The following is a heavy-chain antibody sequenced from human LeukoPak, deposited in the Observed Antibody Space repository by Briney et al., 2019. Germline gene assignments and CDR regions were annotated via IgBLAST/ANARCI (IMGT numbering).Heavy chain of an antibody. CDR3: TTAGNYRFDN. CDR2: INTDETTI. V-gene: IGHV3-74*01. J-gene: IGHJ4*02. D-gene: IGHD1-7*01. Sequence: GGSLRLSCAASGFTFSTYWMHWVRQAPGEGLAWVSRINTDETTINYADSVKGRFTISRDNAKNTLYLQMNSLRAEDTAVYYCTTAGNYRFDNWGQGTLVTVSS. CDR1: GFTFSTYW.